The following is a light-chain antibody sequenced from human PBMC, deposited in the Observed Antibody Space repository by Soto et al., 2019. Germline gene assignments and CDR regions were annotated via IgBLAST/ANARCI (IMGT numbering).Light chain of an antibody. CDR2: GAS. CDR3: QQYNNWPPYT. V-gene: IGKV3-15*01. CDR1: QSVSSN. J-gene: IGKJ2*01. Sequence: EIVMTQSPATLAVSPGERATLSCRASQSVSSNLAWYQQKPGQAHRLLIYGASTRATGIPARFSGSRSGTEFTLTISSLQSEDFAVYYCQQYNNWPPYTFGQGTKLEIK.